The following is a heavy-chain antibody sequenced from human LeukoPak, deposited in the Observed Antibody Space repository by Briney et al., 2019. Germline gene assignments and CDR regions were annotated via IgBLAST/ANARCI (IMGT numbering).Heavy chain of an antibody. CDR3: ARDPSRITGTGNWFDP. V-gene: IGHV4-4*07. J-gene: IGHJ5*02. CDR2: IYTSGST. Sequence: SETLSLTCTVSGGSISSYYWSWIRQPAGKGLEWIGRIYTSGSTNYNPSLKSRVTMSVDTSKNQFSLKLSAVTAADTAVYYCARDPSRITGTGNWFDPWGQGTLVTVSS. CDR1: GGSISSYY. D-gene: IGHD1-20*01.